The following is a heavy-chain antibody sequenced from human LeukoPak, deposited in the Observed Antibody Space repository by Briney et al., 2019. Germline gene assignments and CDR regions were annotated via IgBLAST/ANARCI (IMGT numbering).Heavy chain of an antibody. Sequence: GASVKVSCKASGYAFTGYYMHWVRQAPGQGLEWMGRINPNSGGTNYAQKLQDRVTMTTDTSTSTAYMELRSLRSDDTAMYYCARRLERHHDFDYWGQGTLVTVSS. V-gene: IGHV1-2*06. J-gene: IGHJ4*02. CDR1: GYAFTGYY. D-gene: IGHD1-1*01. CDR2: INPNSGGT. CDR3: ARRLERHHDFDY.